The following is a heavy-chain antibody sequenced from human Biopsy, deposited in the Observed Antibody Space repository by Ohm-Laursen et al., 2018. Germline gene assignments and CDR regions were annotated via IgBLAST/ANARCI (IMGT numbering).Heavy chain of an antibody. CDR1: GYSFTSYY. CDR2: INPSGSTT. D-gene: IGHD6-19*01. J-gene: IGHJ4*02. Sequence: ATVKISCKASGYSFTSYYMHWVRQAPGQGLEWMGMINPSGSTTSYPQIFQGKVTMTRDTSKSTVYMELSSLRSADTAVYFCARNTGWYGDLYYFDYWGQGTLVTVSS. V-gene: IGHV1-46*01. CDR3: ARNTGWYGDLYYFDY.